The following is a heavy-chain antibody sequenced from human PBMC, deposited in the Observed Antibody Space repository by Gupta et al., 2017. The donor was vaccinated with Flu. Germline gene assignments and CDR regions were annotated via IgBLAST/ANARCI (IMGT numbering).Heavy chain of an antibody. J-gene: IGHJ4*02. CDR1: GDSISSSY. Sequence: QLQLQESGPGLVKPSETLSLICTVSGDSISSSYWGWIRQPAGKRLEWIGRIYADGDTNYNPSSKGRVTMSVDTSKNQFSLNLNSVTAADTAKYYCARDCSGGTCYRGGNDYWGQGTLVSVSS. CDR3: ARDCSGGTCYRGGNDY. D-gene: IGHD2-15*01. V-gene: IGHV4-4*07. CDR2: IYADGDT.